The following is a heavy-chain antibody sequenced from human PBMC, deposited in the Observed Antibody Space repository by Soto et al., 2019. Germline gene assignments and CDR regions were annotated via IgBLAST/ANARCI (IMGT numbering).Heavy chain of an antibody. CDR3: TTDLMTTVTITDPRYYYGMDV. D-gene: IGHD4-17*01. Sequence: PGASLRLSCTASGFTFGDYAMSWVRQAPGKGLEWVGFIRSKAYGGTTDYAAPVKGRFTISRDDSKNTLYLQMNSLKTEDTAVYYCTTDLMTTVTITDPRYYYGMDVWGQGTTVTVSS. V-gene: IGHV3-49*04. CDR2: IRSKAYGGTT. CDR1: GFTFGDYA. J-gene: IGHJ6*02.